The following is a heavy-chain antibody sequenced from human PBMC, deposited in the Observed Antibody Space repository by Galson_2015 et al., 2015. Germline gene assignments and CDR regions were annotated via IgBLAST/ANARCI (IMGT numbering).Heavy chain of an antibody. J-gene: IGHJ6*02. Sequence: SLRLSCAASGFTFSSYAMHWVRQAPGKGLEWVAVISYDGSNKYYADSVKGRFTISRDNSKNTLYLQMNSLRAEDTAVYYCARDRVRGCSSTSCYYGMDVWGQGTTVTVSS. CDR3: ARDRVRGCSSTSCYYGMDV. CDR1: GFTFSSYA. V-gene: IGHV3-30-3*01. CDR2: ISYDGSNK. D-gene: IGHD2-2*01.